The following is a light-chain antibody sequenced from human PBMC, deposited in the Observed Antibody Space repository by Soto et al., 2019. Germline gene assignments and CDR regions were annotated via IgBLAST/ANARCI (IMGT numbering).Light chain of an antibody. V-gene: IGLV2-14*03. J-gene: IGLJ1*01. Sequence: VLTQPASVSGSPGQSITISCTGTSSDVGGYNYVSWYQHHPGKAPKLMIYDVSNRPSGVSNRFSGSKSGNTASLTISGLQPEDEADYYCCSYTTSNTRQIVFGTGTKVTVL. CDR3: CSYTTSNTRQIV. CDR1: SSDVGGYNY. CDR2: DVS.